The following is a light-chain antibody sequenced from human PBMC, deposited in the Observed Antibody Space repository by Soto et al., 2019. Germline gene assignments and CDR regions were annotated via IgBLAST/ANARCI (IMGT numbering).Light chain of an antibody. J-gene: IGLJ1*01. V-gene: IGLV1-47*01. CDR1: SSNIGSNY. Sequence: QSVLTQPPSASGTPGQRVIISCSGSSSNIGSNYVYWYQQLPGTAPKLLIYKNNQRPSGVPDRFSGSKSGTSASLAISGLRSEYEANYYCAAWDDTLSGGVFGPGTKVTVL. CDR2: KNN. CDR3: AAWDDTLSGGV.